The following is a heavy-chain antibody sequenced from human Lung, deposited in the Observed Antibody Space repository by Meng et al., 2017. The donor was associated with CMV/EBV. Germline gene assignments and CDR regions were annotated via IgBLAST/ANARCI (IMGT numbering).Heavy chain of an antibody. CDR3: ARSHFDCNDPFDY. CDR1: GFTFSSYT. Sequence: GESLKISCATSGFTFSSYTMNWVRQAPGKGLEWVSYISNTGSVKHYADSLRGRFTVSRDNAKNSLYLQMTSLRADDTAVYYCARSHFDCNDPFDYWGQGTXVTVAS. J-gene: IGHJ4*02. CDR2: ISNTGSVK. D-gene: IGHD2/OR15-2a*01. V-gene: IGHV3-48*04.